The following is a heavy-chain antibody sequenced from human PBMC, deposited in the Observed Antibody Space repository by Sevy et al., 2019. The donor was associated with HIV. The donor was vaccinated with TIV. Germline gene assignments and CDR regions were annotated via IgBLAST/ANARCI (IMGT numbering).Heavy chain of an antibody. V-gene: IGHV3-30*18. Sequence: GGSLRLSCAASAFTFSSYGMHWVRQAPGKGLEWVAVISYDGSNKYYADSVKGRFTMSRDNSKNTLYLQMNSLRAEDTVVYYCAKLYYYDSSGYYGSNDAFDIWGQGTMVTVSS. CDR1: AFTFSSYG. CDR2: ISYDGSNK. J-gene: IGHJ3*02. CDR3: AKLYYYDSSGYYGSNDAFDI. D-gene: IGHD3-22*01.